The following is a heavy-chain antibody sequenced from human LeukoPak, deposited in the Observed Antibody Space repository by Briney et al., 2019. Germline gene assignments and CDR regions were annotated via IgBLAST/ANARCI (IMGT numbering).Heavy chain of an antibody. Sequence: SETLSLTCTVSGGSISSYYWSWIRQPPGKGLEWIGYIYYSGSTNYNPSLKSRVTISVDTSKNQFSLKLSSVTAADPAVYYCARYNGGGSGDYYYYGMDVWGQGTTVTVSS. V-gene: IGHV4-59*01. CDR2: IYYSGST. D-gene: IGHD2-15*01. J-gene: IGHJ6*02. CDR1: GGSISSYY. CDR3: ARYNGGGSGDYYYYGMDV.